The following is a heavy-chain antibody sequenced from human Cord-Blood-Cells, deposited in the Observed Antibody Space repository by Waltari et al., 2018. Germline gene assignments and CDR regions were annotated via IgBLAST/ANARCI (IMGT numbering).Heavy chain of an antibody. CDR2: ISYDGSNK. V-gene: IGHV3-30*03. Sequence: QVQLVESGGGGVQPGRSLSLSCPASGFTLSSYGIHWVRQAPGKGLEWVAVISYDGSNKYYADSVKGRFTISRDNSKNTLYLKMNSLRAEDTAVYYCAARNWDDAFDIWGQGTMVTVSS. CDR3: AARNWDDAFDI. J-gene: IGHJ3*02. D-gene: IGHD7-27*01. CDR1: GFTLSSYG.